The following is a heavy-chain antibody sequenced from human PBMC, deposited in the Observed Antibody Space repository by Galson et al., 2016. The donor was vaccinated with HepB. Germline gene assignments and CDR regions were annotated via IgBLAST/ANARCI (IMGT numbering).Heavy chain of an antibody. D-gene: IGHD2-15*01. Sequence: SLRLSCAVSGFTFSDYGMHWVRQAPGKGLEWVAVMWYDGNNKYYADSVKGRFTISRDISKNTLYLQMNSLRVEDTAVYYCARGDLLRYLDLWGRGTLVTVSS. J-gene: IGHJ2*01. CDR1: GFTFSDYG. CDR2: MWYDGNNK. CDR3: ARGDLLRYLDL. V-gene: IGHV3-33*01.